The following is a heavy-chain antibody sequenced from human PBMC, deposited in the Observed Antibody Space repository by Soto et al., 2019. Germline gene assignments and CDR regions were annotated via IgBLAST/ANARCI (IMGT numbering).Heavy chain of an antibody. CDR3: ARHSPPRDGYNLTPPTRGSFDY. D-gene: IGHD5-12*01. Sequence: QLQLQESGPGLVKPSETLSLTCTVSGGSISSSSYYWGWIRQPPGKGLEWIGSIYYSGSTYYNPSLKSRVTTSVDTSKNQFSLKLSSVTAADTAVYYCARHSPPRDGYNLTPPTRGSFDYWGQGTLVTVSS. CDR1: GGSISSSSYY. J-gene: IGHJ4*02. CDR2: IYYSGST. V-gene: IGHV4-39*01.